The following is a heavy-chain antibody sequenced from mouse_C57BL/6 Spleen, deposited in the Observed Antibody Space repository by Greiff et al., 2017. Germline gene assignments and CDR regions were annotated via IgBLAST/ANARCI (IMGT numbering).Heavy chain of an antibody. J-gene: IGHJ3*01. CDR1: GFTFSSYA. D-gene: IGHD2-3*01. CDR2: ISDGGSYT. V-gene: IGHV5-4*01. Sequence: EVKLVESGGGLVKPGGSLKLSCAASGFTFSSYAMSWVRQTPEKRLEWVATISDGGSYTYYPDNVKGRFTISRDNAKKNLYLQMSHLKSEDTAMYYCARDEDGYRYWGQGTLVTVSA. CDR3: ARDEDGYRY.